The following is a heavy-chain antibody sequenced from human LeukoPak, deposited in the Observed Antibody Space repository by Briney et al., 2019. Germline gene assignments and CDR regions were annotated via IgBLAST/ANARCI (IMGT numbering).Heavy chain of an antibody. CDR1: GFTFHAFG. CDR2: IIPIFGTA. J-gene: IGHJ4*02. D-gene: IGHD3-22*01. CDR3: ARGCWPYDSSGYYYLSLDY. V-gene: IGHV1-69*05. Sequence: ASVKVSCKASGFTFHAFGFSWVRQAPGQGLEWMGGIIPIFGTANYAQKFQGRVTITTDESTSTAYMELSSLRSEDTAVYYCARGCWPYDSSGYYYLSLDYWGQGTLVTVSS.